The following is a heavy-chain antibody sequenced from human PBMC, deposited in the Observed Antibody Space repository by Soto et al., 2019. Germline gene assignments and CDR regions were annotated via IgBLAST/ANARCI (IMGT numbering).Heavy chain of an antibody. V-gene: IGHV4-39*01. D-gene: IGHD4-17*01. CDR1: GGSISSSSFY. Sequence: SETLSLTCTVSGGSISSSSFYWGWIRQPPGKGLEWIGSIYYSGSTHYNPSLKSRVTISVDTSKNQFSLKLSSVTAADTAVYYCARHVPSGDYGDSFDYWGQGTQVTVSS. CDR3: ARHVPSGDYGDSFDY. J-gene: IGHJ4*02. CDR2: IYYSGST.